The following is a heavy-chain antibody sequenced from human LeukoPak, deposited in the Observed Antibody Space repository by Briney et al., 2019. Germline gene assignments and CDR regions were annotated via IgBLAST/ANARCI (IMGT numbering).Heavy chain of an antibody. CDR2: INSDGSST. V-gene: IGHV3-74*01. CDR1: GFTFSSYW. J-gene: IGHJ4*02. CDR3: AREGSSGWSFDY. Sequence: GGSLRLSCAASGFTFSSYWMHWVRQAPGKGLVWVSRINSDGSSTSYADSVKGRFTISRDNAKNSLYLQMNSLRAEDTAVYYCAREGSSGWSFDYWGQGTLVTVSS. D-gene: IGHD6-19*01.